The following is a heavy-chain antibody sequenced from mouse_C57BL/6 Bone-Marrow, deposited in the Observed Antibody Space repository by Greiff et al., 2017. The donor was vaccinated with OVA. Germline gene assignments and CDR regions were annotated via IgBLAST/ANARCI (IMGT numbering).Heavy chain of an antibody. CDR2: IDPDTGGT. CDR3: TRSYSNYGDFDY. J-gene: IGHJ2*01. CDR1: GYTFTDYE. Sequence: QVQLQQSGAELVRPGASVTLSCKASGYTFTDYEMHWVKQTPVHGLEWIGAIDPDTGGTAYHQKFKGKAILTADKSSSTAYMELRSLTSEDSAVYYCTRSYSNYGDFDYWGQGTTLTVSS. V-gene: IGHV1-15*01. D-gene: IGHD2-5*01.